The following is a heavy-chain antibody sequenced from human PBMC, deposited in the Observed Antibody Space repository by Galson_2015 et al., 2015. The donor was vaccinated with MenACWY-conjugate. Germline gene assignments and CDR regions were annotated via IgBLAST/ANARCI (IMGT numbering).Heavy chain of an antibody. CDR3: VKGRSPSGHSGSWFSGADAFDS. Sequence: SLRLSCADSGSTLTSDWMHWVRQAPGKGLEWVSRINRDGRSTSYADFVKGRFTVSRDSAKNTLSLQMNSLRVEDTAMYYCVKGRSPSGHSGSWFSGADAFDSWGRGTVVTVSS. D-gene: IGHD6-13*01. CDR2: INRDGRST. V-gene: IGHV3-74*01. CDR1: GSTLTSDW. J-gene: IGHJ3*01.